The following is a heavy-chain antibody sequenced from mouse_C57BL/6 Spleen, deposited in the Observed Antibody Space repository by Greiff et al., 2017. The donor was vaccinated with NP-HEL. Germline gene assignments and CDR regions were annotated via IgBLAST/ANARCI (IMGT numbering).Heavy chain of an antibody. CDR1: GFTFTDYY. J-gene: IGHJ2*01. Sequence: EVNVVESGGGLVQPGGSLSLSCAASGFTFTDYYMSWVRQPPGKALEWLGFIRNKANGYTTEYSASVKGRFTISRDNSQSILYLQMNALRAEDSATYYCARYEAYYSNFDFDYWGQGTTLTVSS. V-gene: IGHV7-3*01. CDR3: ARYEAYYSNFDFDY. CDR2: IRNKANGYTT. D-gene: IGHD2-5*01.